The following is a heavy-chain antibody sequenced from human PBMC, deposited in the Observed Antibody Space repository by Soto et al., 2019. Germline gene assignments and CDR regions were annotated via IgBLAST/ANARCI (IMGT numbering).Heavy chain of an antibody. Sequence: SETLSLTCAVYGGSVSGYYWTWIRQPPGTGLEWIAEITHSGSTNYNPSLKSRLTISVDTSKNQFSLRMTSVTAADTALYYCARGRQEIIVEPAPGWFAPWGKGPLVTVSS. J-gene: IGHJ5*02. CDR1: GGSVSGYY. D-gene: IGHD2-2*01. V-gene: IGHV4-34*01. CDR2: ITHSGST. CDR3: ARGRQEIIVEPAPGWFAP.